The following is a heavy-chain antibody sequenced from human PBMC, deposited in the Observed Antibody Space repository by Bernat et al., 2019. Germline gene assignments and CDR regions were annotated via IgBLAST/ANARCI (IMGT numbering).Heavy chain of an antibody. Sequence: QVQLVQSGAEVKKPGASVKVSCKASGYTFSSYAMHWVRQAPGQRLEWMGWINAGNGNTKYSQKFQGRVTITRDTSASTAYMELSSLISEDTAVYYCARGGYSDPQPYWGQGTLVTVSS. CDR1: GYTFSSYA. J-gene: IGHJ4*02. CDR2: INAGNGNT. CDR3: ARGGYSDPQPY. D-gene: IGHD4-17*01. V-gene: IGHV1-3*01.